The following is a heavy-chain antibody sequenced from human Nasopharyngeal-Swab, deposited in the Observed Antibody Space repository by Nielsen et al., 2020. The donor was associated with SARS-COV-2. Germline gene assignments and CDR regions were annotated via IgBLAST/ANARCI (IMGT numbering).Heavy chain of an antibody. J-gene: IGHJ4*02. V-gene: IGHV3-48*02. D-gene: IGHD2-2*02. CDR3: ARDAIVVVPAAIQY. CDR2: ISSSSSSTK. Sequence: VRQAPGKGLEWVSYISSSSSSTKYYADPVKGRFTISRDNAKNSLYLQMNSLRDEDTAVYYCARDAIVVVPAAIQYWGQGTLVTVSS.